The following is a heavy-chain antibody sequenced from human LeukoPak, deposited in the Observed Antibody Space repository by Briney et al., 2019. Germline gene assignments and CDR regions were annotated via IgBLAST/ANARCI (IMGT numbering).Heavy chain of an antibody. CDR1: GGSFSGYY. J-gene: IGHJ4*02. V-gene: IGHV4-34*01. Sequence: PSETLSLTCAVYGGSFSGYYWSWIRQPPGKGLEWIGEINHSGSTNYNPSLKGRVTISVDTSKNQFSLKLSSVTAADTAVYYCAVEQLAQLYDYWGQGTLVTVSS. CDR2: INHSGST. D-gene: IGHD6-13*01. CDR3: AVEQLAQLYDY.